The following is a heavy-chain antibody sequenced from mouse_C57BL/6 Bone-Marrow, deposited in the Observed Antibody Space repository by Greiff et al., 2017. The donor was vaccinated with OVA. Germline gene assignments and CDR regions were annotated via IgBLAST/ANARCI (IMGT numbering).Heavy chain of an antibody. D-gene: IGHD1-1*01. J-gene: IGHJ4*01. CDR1: GYTFTSYW. Sequence: QVQLQQPGAELVKPGASVKLSCKASGYTFTSYWMQWVKQRPGQGLEWIGEIDPSDSYTNYNQKFKGKATVTVDTSSSTAYMQLSSLTSEDSAVYYCARGTTGEYYAMDYWGQGTSVTVSS. CDR3: ARGTTGEYYAMDY. CDR2: IDPSDSYT. V-gene: IGHV1-50*01.